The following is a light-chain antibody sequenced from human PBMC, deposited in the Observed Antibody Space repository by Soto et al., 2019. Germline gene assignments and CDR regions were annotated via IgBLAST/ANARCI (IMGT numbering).Light chain of an antibody. CDR2: ANN. Sequence: QSVLTQPPSASGTPGQRDTISCSGSSSNIGSETVNWYQQVPGTAPKLLIYANNQRPSGVPDRFSVSKSGTSASLAIGGLQSEDEADYYCAAWDDSLKGWVFGGGTKLTVL. CDR3: AAWDDSLKGWV. V-gene: IGLV1-44*01. J-gene: IGLJ3*02. CDR1: SSNIGSET.